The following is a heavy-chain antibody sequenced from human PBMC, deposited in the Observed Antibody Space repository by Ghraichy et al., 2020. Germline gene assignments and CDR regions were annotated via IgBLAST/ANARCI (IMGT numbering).Heavy chain of an antibody. V-gene: IGHV4-39*07. D-gene: IGHD3-16*01. CDR2: LYYSGST. Sequence: SETLSLTCSVSGGSISTNNYYWAWLRQPPGKGLEWIGSLYYSGSTYHNSSLKSRVTLSGDTSKNQFSLRLTSVSAADTAVYYFATGISTRLGWGNWFGPWGQGTLVTVSS. CDR3: ATGISTRLGWGNWFGP. J-gene: IGHJ5*02. CDR1: GGSISTNNYY.